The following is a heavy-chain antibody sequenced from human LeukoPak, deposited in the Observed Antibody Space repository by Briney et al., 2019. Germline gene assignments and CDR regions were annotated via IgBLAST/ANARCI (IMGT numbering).Heavy chain of an antibody. D-gene: IGHD6-13*01. CDR2: ISAYNGNT. Sequence: ASVKVSCKASGYTFTSYGINWVRQAPGQGLEWMGWISAYNGNTNYAQKVQGRVTMTTDTSTSTAYMELRSLRSDDTAVYYCAKAHYSVAAAGMSDDWGQGTLGTVSS. CDR3: AKAHYSVAAAGMSDD. V-gene: IGHV1-18*01. J-gene: IGHJ4*02. CDR1: GYTFTSYG.